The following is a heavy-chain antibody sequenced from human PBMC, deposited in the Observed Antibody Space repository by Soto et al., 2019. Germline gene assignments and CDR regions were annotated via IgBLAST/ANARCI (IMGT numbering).Heavy chain of an antibody. Sequence: ASVKVSCKASGYTFTGYYMHWVRQAPGQGLEWLGWINIKSGDTAYAQSFQDWVTMARDTSINTAYMELSRLRSDDTAVYYCARAGVYYGMDVWGQGTTVTVSS. V-gene: IGHV1-2*04. CDR3: ARAGVYYGMDV. CDR2: INIKSGDT. J-gene: IGHJ6*02. CDR1: GYTFTGYY. D-gene: IGHD3-10*01.